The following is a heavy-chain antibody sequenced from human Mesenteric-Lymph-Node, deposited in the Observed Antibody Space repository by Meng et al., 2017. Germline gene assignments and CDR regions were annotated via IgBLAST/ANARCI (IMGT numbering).Heavy chain of an antibody. CDR2: ISGSGGST. CDR1: GFTFSSYG. V-gene: IGHV3-23*01. D-gene: IGHD3-3*01. J-gene: IGHJ4*02. Sequence: GESLKISCAASGFTFSSYGMHWVRQAPGKGLEWVSAISGSGGSTYYADSVKGRFTISRDNSKNTLYLQMNSLRAEDTAVYYCAKDRIFGGVPTHLHRRRTISDYWGQGTLVTVSS. CDR3: AKDRIFGGVPTHLHRRRTISDY.